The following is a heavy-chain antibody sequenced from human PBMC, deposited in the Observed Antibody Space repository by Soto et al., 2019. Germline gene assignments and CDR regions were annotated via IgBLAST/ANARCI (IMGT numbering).Heavy chain of an antibody. Sequence: PSETLSLTCTVFGGSIDDYYLSWIRQPPGKGLEWIGHISDRGSTDYNPSLKSRATILVDTSKKQFSLRLTSVTAADTAFYYCARDRWTTRANWFDPWGQGTLVTVYS. V-gene: IGHV4-59*01. J-gene: IGHJ5*02. CDR2: ISDRGST. D-gene: IGHD1-1*01. CDR3: ARDRWTTRANWFDP. CDR1: GGSIDDYY.